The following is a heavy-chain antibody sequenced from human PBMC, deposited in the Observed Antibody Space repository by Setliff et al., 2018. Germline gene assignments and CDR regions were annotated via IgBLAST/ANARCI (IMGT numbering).Heavy chain of an antibody. V-gene: IGHV4-4*07. CDR2: IYTSGST. J-gene: IGHJ6*03. D-gene: IGHD6-19*01. CDR3: AREQWLDPPGYYYMDV. Sequence: SETLSLTCTVSGGSISSYYWSWIRQPPGRGLEWIGCIYTSGSTNYNPSLKSRVTMSIDTSKNQFSLKLNSVTAADMAVYYCAREQWLDPPGYYYMDVWAKGTTVTVSS. CDR1: GGSISSYY.